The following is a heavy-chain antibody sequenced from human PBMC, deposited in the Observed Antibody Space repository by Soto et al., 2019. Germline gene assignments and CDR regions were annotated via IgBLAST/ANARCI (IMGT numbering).Heavy chain of an antibody. CDR2: INQDGSEK. V-gene: IGHV3-7*03. Sequence: PGGSLRLSFAASGFTFSSYWMSWVRQAPGKGLEWVANINQDGSEKYYVDSVKGRFTISRDNAKNSLYLQMNSLRAEDTAVYYCARVLKDYDSSSGYLHXWGQVTTFTVS. CDR1: GFTFSSYW. D-gene: IGHD3-3*01. J-gene: IGHJ6*02. CDR3: ARVLKDYDSSSGYLHX.